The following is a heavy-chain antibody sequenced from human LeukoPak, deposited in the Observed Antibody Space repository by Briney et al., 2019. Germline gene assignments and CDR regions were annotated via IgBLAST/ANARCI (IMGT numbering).Heavy chain of an antibody. D-gene: IGHD3-10*01. J-gene: IGHJ4*02. CDR1: GYTFTSYA. V-gene: IGHV1-3*01. CDR2: INVGNGNT. Sequence: ASVKVSCKASGYTFTSYAMNWVRQAPVQGLEWMAWINVGNGNTKYSQKFQGRVTITTDTSASTAYMELSSLRSEDTAVYFCARDLIVYGSGSYFDYWGQGTLVTVSS. CDR3: ARDLIVYGSGSYFDY.